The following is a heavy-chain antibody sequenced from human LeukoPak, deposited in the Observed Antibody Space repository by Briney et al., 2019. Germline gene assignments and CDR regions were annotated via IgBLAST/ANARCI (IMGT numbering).Heavy chain of an antibody. Sequence: TSETLSLTCAVYGGSFSGYYWSWIRQPPGKGLEWIGEINHSGSTNYNPSLKSRVTISVHTSKNQFSLKLSSVTAADTAVYYCARGGNFQHWGQGTLVTVSS. V-gene: IGHV4-34*01. CDR2: INHSGST. J-gene: IGHJ1*01. CDR1: GGSFSGYY. D-gene: IGHD3-10*01. CDR3: ARGGNFQH.